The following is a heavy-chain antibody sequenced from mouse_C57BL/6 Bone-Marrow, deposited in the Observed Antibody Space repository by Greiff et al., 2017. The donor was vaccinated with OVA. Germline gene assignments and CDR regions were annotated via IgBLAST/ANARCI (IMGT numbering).Heavy chain of an antibody. D-gene: IGHD2-3*01. CDR2: ISYDGSN. J-gene: IGHJ2*01. Sequence: ESGPGLVKPSQSLSLTCSVTGYSITSGYYWNWIRQFPGNKLEWMGYISYDGSNNSNPSLKNRISITRDTSKNQFFLKLNSVTTEDAATYYCAREGWLPLFDYWGQGTTLTVSS. V-gene: IGHV3-6*01. CDR3: AREGWLPLFDY. CDR1: GYSITSGYY.